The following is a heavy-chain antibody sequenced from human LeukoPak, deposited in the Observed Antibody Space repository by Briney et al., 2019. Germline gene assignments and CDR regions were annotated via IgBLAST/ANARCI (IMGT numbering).Heavy chain of an antibody. V-gene: IGHV3-73*01. CDR2: IRSKANSYAT. CDR3: TRLGVAVAPNY. Sequence: PGGSLRLSCAASGFTFSGSAMHWVRQASGKGLEWVGRIRSKANSYATAYAASVKGRFTISRDDSKNTAYLQMNSLKTKDTAVYYCTRLGVAVAPNYWGQGTLVTVSS. CDR1: GFTFSGSA. D-gene: IGHD6-19*01. J-gene: IGHJ4*02.